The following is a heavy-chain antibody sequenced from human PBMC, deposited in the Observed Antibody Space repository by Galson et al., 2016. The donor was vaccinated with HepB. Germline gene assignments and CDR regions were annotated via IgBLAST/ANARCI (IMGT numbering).Heavy chain of an antibody. V-gene: IGHV3-9*01. D-gene: IGHD2-21*02. CDR1: GFTFDDYA. J-gene: IGHJ5*02. Sequence: SLRLSCAVSGFTFDDYAMHWVRQAPGKGLEWVSGISWNSGTIGYADSVKGRFIISRDNAKNSLYLQMNSLRPEDTALYYCAKGLAYCGGDCSNNWFDPWGQGTLVTVSS. CDR2: ISWNSGTI. CDR3: AKGLAYCGGDCSNNWFDP.